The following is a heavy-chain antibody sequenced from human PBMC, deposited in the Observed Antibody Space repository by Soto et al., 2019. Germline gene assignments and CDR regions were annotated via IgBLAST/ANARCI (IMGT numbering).Heavy chain of an antibody. Sequence: AGGSLRLSCVASGFTFRAYSMNWVRQAPGKGLEWLSYISGDRAYIYYADSVRGRFTISRDNAENSLYLQMDNLRDEDTALYYCARQVCTVVTPMDFWGQGTLVTVSS. CDR2: ISGDRAYI. CDR3: ARQVCTVVTPMDF. CDR1: GFTFRAYS. V-gene: IGHV3-48*02. J-gene: IGHJ4*02. D-gene: IGHD2-21*02.